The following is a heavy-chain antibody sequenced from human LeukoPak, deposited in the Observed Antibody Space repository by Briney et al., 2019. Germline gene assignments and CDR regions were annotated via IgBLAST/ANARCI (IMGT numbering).Heavy chain of an antibody. CDR1: GGSISSSSYY. V-gene: IGHV4-39*02. CDR3: ARDRGAGASYFQF. D-gene: IGHD1-26*01. J-gene: IGHJ1*01. Sequence: SETLSLTCTVSGGSISSSSYYWGWIRQPPGKGLEWIGSIYYSGSTYYNPSLKSRVTISVDTSKNQFSLSLRSVTAADTALYYCARDRGAGASYFQFWGQGTLVTVSS. CDR2: IYYSGST.